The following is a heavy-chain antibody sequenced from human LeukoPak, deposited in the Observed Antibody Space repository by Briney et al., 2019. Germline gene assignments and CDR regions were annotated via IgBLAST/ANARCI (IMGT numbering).Heavy chain of an antibody. CDR2: ISHSGST. CDR3: ARRAVGGVGPAARAWFDP. CDR1: GGSISSSTYY. D-gene: IGHD2-2*01. Sequence: SETLSLTCTVSGGSISSSTYYWGWIRQPPGKGLERIGSISHSGSTYYNPSLKSRVTISVDTSNNQFSLKMSSVTAADMAIYYCARRAVGGVGPAARAWFDPWGPGTLVTVSS. J-gene: IGHJ5*02. V-gene: IGHV4-39*01.